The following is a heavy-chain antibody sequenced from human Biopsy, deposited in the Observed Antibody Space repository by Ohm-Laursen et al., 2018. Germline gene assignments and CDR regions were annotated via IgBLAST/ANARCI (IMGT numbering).Heavy chain of an antibody. CDR2: ITSGGSTT. V-gene: IGHV3-11*01. J-gene: IGHJ6*02. CDR3: ARDVEGFYSYAMDV. CDR1: GFTFSDYY. D-gene: IGHD5-24*01. Sequence: GSLRLSCAASGFTFSDYYMSWIRQAPGKGLEWVSYITSGGSTTDYADSVKGRFTISRDNAKSSLFLQMSSLRAEDTAVYYCARDVEGFYSYAMDVWGQGTTATVSS.